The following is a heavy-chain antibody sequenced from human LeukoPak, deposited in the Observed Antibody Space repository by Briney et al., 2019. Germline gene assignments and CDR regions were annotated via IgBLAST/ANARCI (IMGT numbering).Heavy chain of an antibody. Sequence: ASVKVSCKAPGYTFTSYGISWVRQAPGQGLEWMGWISAYNGNTNYAQKLQGRVTMTTDTSTSTAYMELRSLRSDDTAVYYCARLSSSWGDNWFDPWGQGTLVTVSS. J-gene: IGHJ5*02. CDR1: GYTFTSYG. CDR3: ARLSSSWGDNWFDP. CDR2: ISAYNGNT. V-gene: IGHV1-18*01. D-gene: IGHD6-13*01.